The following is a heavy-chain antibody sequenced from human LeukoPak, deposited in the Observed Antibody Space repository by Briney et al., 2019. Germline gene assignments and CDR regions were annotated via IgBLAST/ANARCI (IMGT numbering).Heavy chain of an antibody. J-gene: IGHJ6*02. CDR2: ISYDGSNK. CDR3: AKGLYSGYDTYYYGMDV. D-gene: IGHD5-12*01. CDR1: GFTFSSYG. V-gene: IGHV3-30*18. Sequence: GGSLRLSCAASGFTFSSYGMHWVRQAPGKGLEWVAVISYDGSNKYYADSVKGRFTISRDNSKNTLYLQMNSLRAEDTAVYYCAKGLYSGYDTYYYGMDVWGQGTTVTVSS.